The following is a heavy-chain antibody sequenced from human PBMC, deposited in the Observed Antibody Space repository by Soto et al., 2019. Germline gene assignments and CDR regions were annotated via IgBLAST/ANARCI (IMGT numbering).Heavy chain of an antibody. CDR2: IRSSSSYI. J-gene: IGHJ5*02. Sequence: EVQLVESGGGLVKPGGSLRLSCAASGFTFSSYSMNWVRQAPGKGLEWVSSIRSSSSYIYYADSVKGRFTISRDNAKNSLYLQMNSLRAEDTAVYYCARQASAFGGVIASWGQGTLVTVSS. V-gene: IGHV3-21*01. CDR3: ARQASAFGGVIAS. CDR1: GFTFSSYS. D-gene: IGHD3-16*02.